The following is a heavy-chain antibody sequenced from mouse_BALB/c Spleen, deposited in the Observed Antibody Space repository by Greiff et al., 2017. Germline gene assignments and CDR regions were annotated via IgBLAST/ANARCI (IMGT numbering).Heavy chain of an antibody. CDR1: GFTFSSYA. J-gene: IGHJ4*01. Sequence: EVQLVESGGGLVKPGGSLKLSCAASGFTFSSYAMSWVRQSPEKRLEWVAEISSGGSYTYYPDTVTGRFTISRDNAKNTLYLEMSSLRSEDTAMYYCARGDGPYYAMDYWGQGTSVTVSS. V-gene: IGHV5-9-4*01. CDR2: ISSGGSYT. D-gene: IGHD2-3*01. CDR3: ARGDGPYYAMDY.